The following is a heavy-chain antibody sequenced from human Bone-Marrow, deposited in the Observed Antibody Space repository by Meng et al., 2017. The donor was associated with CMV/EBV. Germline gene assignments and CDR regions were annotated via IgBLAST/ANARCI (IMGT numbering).Heavy chain of an antibody. J-gene: IGHJ4*02. V-gene: IGHV3-33*06. CDR3: AKDLVKYGLGRGGYDY. CDR2: IWYDGSNK. D-gene: IGHD3-10*01. Sequence: GESLKISCAASGFTFSIYGMHWVRQAPGKGLEWVAVIWYDGSNKYYADSVKGRFTISRDNSKNTLYLQMNSLRAEDTAVYYCAKDLVKYGLGRGGYDYWGQGTLVTVSS. CDR1: GFTFSIYG.